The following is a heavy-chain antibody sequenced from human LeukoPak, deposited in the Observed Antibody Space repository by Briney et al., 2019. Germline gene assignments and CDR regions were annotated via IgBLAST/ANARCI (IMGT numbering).Heavy chain of an antibody. V-gene: IGHV3-53*01. D-gene: IGHD1/OR15-1a*01. J-gene: IGHJ4*02. CDR1: GFIVSSNY. CDR3: ARGQNIPA. CDR2: IYSGGST. Sequence: GGSLRLSCAASGFIVSSNYMNWVRQAPGEGLGWVSVIYSGGSTYYADSVKGRYTNSRDNSKNTLYLQMNSLRAEDTAVYYCARGQNIPAWGQGTLVTVSS.